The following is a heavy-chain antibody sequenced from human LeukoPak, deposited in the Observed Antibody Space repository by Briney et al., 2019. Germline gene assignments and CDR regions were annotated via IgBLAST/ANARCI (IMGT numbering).Heavy chain of an antibody. CDR2: IYYSGNT. CDR3: ARVRYSGYDYYYYYGMDV. V-gene: IGHV4-59*01. D-gene: IGHD5-12*01. CDR1: GGSISSYY. J-gene: IGHJ6*02. Sequence: SETLSLTCTVSGGSISSYYWSWIRQPPGKGLEWIGYIYYSGNTNYNPSLKSRVTISVDTSKNQFSLKLSSVTAADTAVYYCARVRYSGYDYYYYYGMDVWGQGTTVSVSS.